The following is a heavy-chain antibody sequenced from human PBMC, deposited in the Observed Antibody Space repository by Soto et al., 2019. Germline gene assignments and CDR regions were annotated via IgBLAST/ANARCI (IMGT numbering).Heavy chain of an antibody. CDR3: TKGVVVITSYFQH. J-gene: IGHJ1*01. V-gene: IGHV3-30*18. Sequence: QVQLVESGGGVVQPGRSLRLSCAASGFTFSSYGMHWVRQAPGKGLEWVAVISYDESNKYYADSVKGRFTISRDNSKNTLYLQTNSLRAEDTAVYYCTKGVVVITSYFQHWGQGTLVTVSS. CDR2: ISYDESNK. CDR1: GFTFSSYG. D-gene: IGHD3-22*01.